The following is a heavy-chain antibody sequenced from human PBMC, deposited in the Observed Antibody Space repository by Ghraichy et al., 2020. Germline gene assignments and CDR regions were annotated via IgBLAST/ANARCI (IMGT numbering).Heavy chain of an antibody. D-gene: IGHD1-26*01. J-gene: IGHJ4*02. CDR2: ISWNSGSI. V-gene: IGHV3-9*01. Sequence: GGSLRLSCAASGFTFDDYAMHWVRQAPGKGLEWVSGISWNSGSIGYADSVKGRFTISRDNAKNSLYLQMNSLRAEDTALYYCAKSSGSYYLFDYWGQGTLVTVSS. CDR3: AKSSGSYYLFDY. CDR1: GFTFDDYA.